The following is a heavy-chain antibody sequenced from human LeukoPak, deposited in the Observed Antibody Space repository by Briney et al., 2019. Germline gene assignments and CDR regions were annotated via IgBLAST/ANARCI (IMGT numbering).Heavy chain of an antibody. Sequence: ASVKVSCKASGGTFSSSYAISWVRQAPGQGLEWMGWINPNSGGTNYAQKFQGRVTMTRDTSISTAYMELSRLRSDDTAVYYCARVMSNSRYYFDYWGQGTLVTVSS. CDR1: GGTFSSSY. J-gene: IGHJ4*02. CDR2: INPNSGGT. V-gene: IGHV1-2*02. D-gene: IGHD4-23*01. CDR3: ARVMSNSRYYFDY.